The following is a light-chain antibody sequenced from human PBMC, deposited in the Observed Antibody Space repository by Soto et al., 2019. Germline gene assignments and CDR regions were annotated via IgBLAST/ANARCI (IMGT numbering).Light chain of an antibody. CDR2: VNSDGSH. CDR1: SGHSNYA. Sequence: QLVLTQSPSASASLGASVKLTCTLSSGHSNYAIAWHQQQPEKGPRYLMKVNSDGSHRKGDGIPDRSSGSSSGAQRYLTISSLQSEDEADYYCQTWGTGIRVFGTGTKVTVL. V-gene: IGLV4-69*01. J-gene: IGLJ1*01. CDR3: QTWGTGIRV.